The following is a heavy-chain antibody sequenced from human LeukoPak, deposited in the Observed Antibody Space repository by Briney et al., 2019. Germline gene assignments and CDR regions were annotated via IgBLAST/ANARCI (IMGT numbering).Heavy chain of an antibody. D-gene: IGHD3-10*01. CDR3: AKDHAGSGRAFEY. V-gene: IGHV3-74*01. J-gene: IGHJ4*02. Sequence: GGSLRLSCAASGFTFSSYWMHWVRQAPGKGLVWVSRINSDGSFTNYADSVKGRFTVSRDTSKDIVYLQMNSLSADDTGIYYCAKDHAGSGRAFEYWGQGTLLTVSS. CDR2: INSDGSFT. CDR1: GFTFSSYW.